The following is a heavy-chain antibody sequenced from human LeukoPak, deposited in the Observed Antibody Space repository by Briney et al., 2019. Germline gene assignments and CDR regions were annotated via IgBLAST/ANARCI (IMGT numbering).Heavy chain of an antibody. J-gene: IGHJ6*03. V-gene: IGHV1-2*02. CDR2: INPNSGGT. Sequence: GASVKVSCKACGYTFIGYYMHWVGQAPGQGLEWMEWINPNSGGTNYAQKFQGRVTMTRDTSISTAYMELSRLRSDDTAVYYCARGLRVYYYMDVWGKGTTVTVSS. CDR3: ARGLRVYYYMDV. CDR1: GYTFIGYY.